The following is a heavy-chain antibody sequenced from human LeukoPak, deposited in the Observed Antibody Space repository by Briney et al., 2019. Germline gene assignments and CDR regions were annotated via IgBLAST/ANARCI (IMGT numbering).Heavy chain of an antibody. CDR1: GYTLRQLS. CDR3: AASSSQILDKIYYFDL. Sequence: ASVKVSCKPSGYTLRQLSIHWVRQAPGKGLEWMGGFDPEDGEKIYSQKFEGRVTMTEDTSTDTAYMDLRSLRLDDTAAYYCAASSSQILDKIYYFDLWGRGTLVSVSS. V-gene: IGHV1-24*01. CDR2: FDPEDGEK. D-gene: IGHD3-10*01. J-gene: IGHJ2*01.